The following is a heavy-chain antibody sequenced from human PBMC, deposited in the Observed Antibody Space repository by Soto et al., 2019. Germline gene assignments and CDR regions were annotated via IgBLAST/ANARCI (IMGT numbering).Heavy chain of an antibody. J-gene: IGHJ4*02. CDR1: GFSLSTSGVG. Sequence: QITLKESGPTLVKPTQTLTLTCTFSGFSLSTSGVGVGWIRQPPGKALEWLALIYWDDDKRYSPSLKSRLTHTKDTSKNQVVLTMTNMDPVDTATYYCAHSPLYDFARKYYFDYWGQGTLVTVSS. D-gene: IGHD3-3*01. V-gene: IGHV2-5*02. CDR2: IYWDDDK. CDR3: AHSPLYDFARKYYFDY.